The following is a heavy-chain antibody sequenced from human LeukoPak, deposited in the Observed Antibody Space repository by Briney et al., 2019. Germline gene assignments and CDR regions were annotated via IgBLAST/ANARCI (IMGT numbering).Heavy chain of an antibody. J-gene: IGHJ4*02. Sequence: ASVTVSCKASGYTFTIYGIGWVRQAPGPGLEWMGWISAYNGNTNYAQKLQGRVTMTTDTSTSTAYMELRSLRSDDSAVYYCAKDLGGGIADYWGQGTLVTVSS. V-gene: IGHV1-18*01. D-gene: IGHD6-13*01. CDR1: GYTFTIYG. CDR2: ISAYNGNT. CDR3: AKDLGGGIADY.